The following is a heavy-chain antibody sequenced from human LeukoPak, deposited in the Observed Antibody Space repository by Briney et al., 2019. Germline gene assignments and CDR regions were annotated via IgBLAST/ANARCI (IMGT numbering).Heavy chain of an antibody. Sequence: PSETLSLICAVSGGSISSGGYPWSWIRQPPGKGLEWIGYIYHSGTTYYNPSLKSRVTISIDRSKNQFSLKLSSVTAADTAVYYCARVARWGYYFDYWGQGTLVTVSS. J-gene: IGHJ4*02. CDR3: ARVARWGYYFDY. CDR2: IYHSGTT. CDR1: GGSISSGGYP. V-gene: IGHV4-30-2*01. D-gene: IGHD1-26*01.